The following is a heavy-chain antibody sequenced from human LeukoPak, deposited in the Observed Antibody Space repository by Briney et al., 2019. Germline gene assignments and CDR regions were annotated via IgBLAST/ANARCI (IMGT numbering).Heavy chain of an antibody. CDR3: ARDVSVQTAQDAWVDAFDI. D-gene: IGHD2-21*02. V-gene: IGHV4-61*01. CDR2: ISYSGNT. CDR1: GALVSSGTYY. Sequence: SETLSLTCKVSGALVSSGTYYWSWIRQPPGKGLEWIGYISYSGNTNYNPSLKSRVTISVDTSKNQFSLKLSGVTAADTAVYYCARDVSVQTAQDAWVDAFDIWGQGTTVTVSS. J-gene: IGHJ3*02.